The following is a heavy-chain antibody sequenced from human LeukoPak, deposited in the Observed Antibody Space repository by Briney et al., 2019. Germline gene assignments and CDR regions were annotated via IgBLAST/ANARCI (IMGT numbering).Heavy chain of an antibody. CDR2: IYYSGST. CDR3: ARVVRDYYDSSRWMPLDY. CDR1: GGSISNYY. D-gene: IGHD3-22*01. Sequence: PSETLSLTCTVSGGSISNYYWSWIRQPPGKGLEWIGSIYYSGSTNYNPSLKSRVTISVDTSKNQFSLKLSSVTAADTAVYYCARVVRDYYDSSRWMPLDYWGQGTLVTVSS. J-gene: IGHJ4*02. V-gene: IGHV4-59*01.